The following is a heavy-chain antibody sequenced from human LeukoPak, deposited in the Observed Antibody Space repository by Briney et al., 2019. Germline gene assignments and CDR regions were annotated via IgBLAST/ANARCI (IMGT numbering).Heavy chain of an antibody. D-gene: IGHD3-9*01. V-gene: IGHV3-21*01. J-gene: IGHJ4*02. CDR1: GFTFSSYS. Sequence: PGGSLRLSCAASGFTFSSYSMNWVRQAPGKGLEWVSSISSSSSYIYYADSVKGRFTISRDNAKNSLYLQMNSLRAEDTAVYYCARGTDDYGILTGYYAPGYFDYWGQGTLVTVSS. CDR3: ARGTDDYGILTGYYAPGYFDY. CDR2: ISSSSSYI.